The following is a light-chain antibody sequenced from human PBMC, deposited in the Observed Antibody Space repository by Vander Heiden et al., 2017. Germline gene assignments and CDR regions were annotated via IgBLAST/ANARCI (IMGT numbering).Light chain of an antibody. CDR1: SPNIGAGYD. J-gene: IGLJ2*01. V-gene: IGLV1-40*01. Sequence: QSVLTQPPSVSGAPGQRVTISCTGSSPNIGAGYDVHWYQQLPGTAPKPLIYGNSKRPSGVPDRFSGSKSGTSASLAITGLQAEDEADYYCQSYDSSLSGSVFGGGTKLTVL. CDR3: QSYDSSLSGSV. CDR2: GNS.